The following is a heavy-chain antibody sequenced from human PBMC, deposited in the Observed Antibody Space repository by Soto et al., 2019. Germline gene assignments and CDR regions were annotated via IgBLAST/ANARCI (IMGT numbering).Heavy chain of an antibody. D-gene: IGHD3-22*01. V-gene: IGHV3-53*01. CDR1: GFTVSSNY. CDR3: ARSLVITQYYYYYYGMDV. Sequence: GGSLRLSCAASGFTVSSNYMSWVRQAPGKGLEWVSVIYSGGSTYYADSVKGRFTISRDNSKNTLYLQMNSLRAEDTAVYYCARSLVITQYYYYYYGMDVWGQGTTVTVSS. CDR2: IYSGGST. J-gene: IGHJ6*02.